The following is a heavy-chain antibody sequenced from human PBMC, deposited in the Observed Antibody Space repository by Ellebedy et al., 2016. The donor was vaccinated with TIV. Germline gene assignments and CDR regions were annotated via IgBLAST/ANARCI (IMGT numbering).Heavy chain of an antibody. CDR3: ARSVLAYASGWPWFDP. D-gene: IGHD2-2*01. CDR1: GFTVPSNY. J-gene: IGHJ5*02. Sequence: PGGSLRLSCAASGFTVPSNYMNWFRQAPGKGLEWVAAIYAGGNTYYANSVTGRFTISSDRNKNTLYLDMNNLRAEDTAVYYCARSVLAYASGWPWFDPWGQGTLVTVSS. V-gene: IGHV3-53*01. CDR2: IYAGGNT.